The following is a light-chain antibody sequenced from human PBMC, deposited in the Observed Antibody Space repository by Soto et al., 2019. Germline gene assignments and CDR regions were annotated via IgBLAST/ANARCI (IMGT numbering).Light chain of an antibody. CDR2: DAS. CDR1: QDIKNY. Sequence: DIQMTQSPSSLSASVEDRVTITCQASQDIKNYLNWYQQKSGKAPKLLIYDASDLETGVPSRFSGSGSGTDFTFTIHSLQPEDIATYYCQQYDNLPLTFGGGTKVEIK. V-gene: IGKV1-33*01. CDR3: QQYDNLPLT. J-gene: IGKJ4*01.